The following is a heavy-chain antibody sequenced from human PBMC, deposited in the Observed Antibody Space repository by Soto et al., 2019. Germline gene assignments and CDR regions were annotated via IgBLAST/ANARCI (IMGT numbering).Heavy chain of an antibody. D-gene: IGHD2-15*01. Sequence: PSETLSLTCAVYGGSFSGYYWSWIRQPPGKGLEWIGEINHSGSTNYNPSLKSRVTISVDTSKNQFSLKLSSVTAADTAVYYCARAPHEDPSVVVVAARHFDYWGQGTLVTVSS. CDR2: INHSGST. CDR3: ARAPHEDPSVVVVAARHFDY. CDR1: GGSFSGYY. V-gene: IGHV4-34*01. J-gene: IGHJ4*02.